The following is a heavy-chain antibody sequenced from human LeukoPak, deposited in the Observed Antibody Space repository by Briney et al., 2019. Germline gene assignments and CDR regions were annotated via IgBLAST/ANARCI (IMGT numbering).Heavy chain of an antibody. CDR1: GGSFSGYY. J-gene: IGHJ5*02. CDR2: INHSGST. V-gene: IGHV4-34*01. Sequence: PSETLSLTCAVYGGSFSGYYWSWIRQPPGKGLEWIGEINHSGSTNYNPSLKSRVTISVDTSKTQFSLKLSSVTAADTAVYYCARGLSSSCGWYRPLMGNWFDPWGQGTLVTVSS. D-gene: IGHD6-19*01. CDR3: ARGLSSSCGWYRPLMGNWFDP.